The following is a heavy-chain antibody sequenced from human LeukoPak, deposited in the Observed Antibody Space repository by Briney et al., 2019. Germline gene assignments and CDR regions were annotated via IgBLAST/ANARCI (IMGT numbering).Heavy chain of an antibody. D-gene: IGHD3-10*01. J-gene: IGHJ4*02. CDR1: GYTFTSYY. CDR2: INPSGGNT. Sequence: ASLKASCKTSGYTFTSYYMHWVPQAPGQGLEWMGIINPSGGNTNYAQRFQGRVTMTRDTSTRTVYMELSSLRSEDTALYYCARVRGVEFDYWGQGTLVTVSS. CDR3: ARVRGVEFDY. V-gene: IGHV1-46*01.